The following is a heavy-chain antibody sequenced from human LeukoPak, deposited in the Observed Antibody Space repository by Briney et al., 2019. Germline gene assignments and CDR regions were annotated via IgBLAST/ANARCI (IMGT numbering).Heavy chain of an antibody. CDR1: GGSLSSYY. Sequence: KPSETLSPTCTVSGGSLSSYYWGWVRQPPREGLGWIGYIYYSGSTNYNPSLKSRVTISVDTSKNQFSLKLSSVTAADTAVYYCARGRAAGYFDYWGQGTLVTVSS. D-gene: IGHD6-13*01. J-gene: IGHJ4*02. V-gene: IGHV4-59*01. CDR3: ARGRAAGYFDY. CDR2: IYYSGST.